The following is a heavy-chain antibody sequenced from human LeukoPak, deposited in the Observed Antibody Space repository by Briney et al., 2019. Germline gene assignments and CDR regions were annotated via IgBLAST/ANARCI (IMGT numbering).Heavy chain of an antibody. Sequence: SGGSLRLSCAASGFTFSNAWMGWVRQAPGKGLEWVGRIKSKTDGGATDYAAPVKGRFTLSRDDSKNTLYLQMNSLKTEDTAVYYCTTEDTAMVTYYFDYWGQGTLVTVSS. CDR1: GFTFSNAW. CDR3: TTEDTAMVTYYFDY. J-gene: IGHJ4*02. V-gene: IGHV3-15*01. D-gene: IGHD5-18*01. CDR2: IKSKTDGGAT.